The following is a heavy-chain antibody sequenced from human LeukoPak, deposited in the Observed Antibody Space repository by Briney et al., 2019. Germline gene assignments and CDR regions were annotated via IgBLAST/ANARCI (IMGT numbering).Heavy chain of an antibody. Sequence: GGSLRLSCAASGFTFSSYAMHWVRQAPGKGLEWVAVISYDGTNKYYADSVKGRFTIFRDNSKNTLFLQMNSLRAEDTAVYYCARDRGYGGKWGALDYWGQGTLVTVSS. V-gene: IGHV3-30*04. CDR3: ARDRGYGGKWGALDY. CDR2: ISYDGTNK. CDR1: GFTFSSYA. D-gene: IGHD4-23*01. J-gene: IGHJ4*02.